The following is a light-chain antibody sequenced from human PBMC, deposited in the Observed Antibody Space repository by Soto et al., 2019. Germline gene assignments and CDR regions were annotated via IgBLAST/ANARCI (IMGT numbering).Light chain of an antibody. CDR1: SSDVGGYNY. J-gene: IGLJ1*01. CDR2: DVS. Sequence: QSALTQPRSVSGSPGQSVTISCTGTSSDVGGYNYVSWYQHHPGRAPKLMIYDVSKRPSGVPDRFSGSKSGNTASLTISGLQAEDEADYYCCSYAGSYLPYVFGTGPKVTVL. CDR3: CSYAGSYLPYV. V-gene: IGLV2-11*01.